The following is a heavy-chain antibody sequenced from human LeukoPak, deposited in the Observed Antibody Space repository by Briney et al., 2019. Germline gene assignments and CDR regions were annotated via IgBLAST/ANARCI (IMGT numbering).Heavy chain of an antibody. V-gene: IGHV1-18*01. CDR2: ISAYNGNT. CDR3: ARGYLGYCSGGSCSLNWFDP. Sequence: ASVKVSCKASGYTFTSYGIGWVRQAPGQGLEWMGWISAYNGNTNYAQKLQGRVTMTTDTSTSTAYMELRSLRSDDTAVYYCARGYLGYCSGGSCSLNWFDPWGQGTLVTVSS. CDR1: GYTFTSYG. J-gene: IGHJ5*02. D-gene: IGHD2-15*01.